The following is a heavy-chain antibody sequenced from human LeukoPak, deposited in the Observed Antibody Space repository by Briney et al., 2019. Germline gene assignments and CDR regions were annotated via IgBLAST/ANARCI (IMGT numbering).Heavy chain of an antibody. CDR2: ISSSSNYI. CDR3: TTEGYSSAWYPWFDY. CDR1: GFTFSSYS. D-gene: IGHD6-19*01. Sequence: GGSLRLSCAASGFTFSSYSMKWVRQAPGKGLEWVSSISSSSNYIYYADSVKGRFTISRDNAKNSLYLQMNSLRAEDTAVYYCTTEGYSSAWYPWFDYWGQGTLVTVSS. J-gene: IGHJ4*02. V-gene: IGHV3-21*01.